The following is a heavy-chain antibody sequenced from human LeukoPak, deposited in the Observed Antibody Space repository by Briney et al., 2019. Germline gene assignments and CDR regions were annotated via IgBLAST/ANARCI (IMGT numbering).Heavy chain of an antibody. CDR1: GFTFSDYY. V-gene: IGHV3-11*01. Sequence: GGSLRLSCAASGFTFSDYYMSWIRQAPGKGLEWVSYISSSGSTIYYADSVKGRFTISRDNAKNSLYLQMNSLRAEDTAVYYCARGTDLDYDFWSGPHLDYWGQGTLVTVSS. J-gene: IGHJ4*02. CDR3: ARGTDLDYDFWSGPHLDY. D-gene: IGHD3-3*01. CDR2: ISSSGSTI.